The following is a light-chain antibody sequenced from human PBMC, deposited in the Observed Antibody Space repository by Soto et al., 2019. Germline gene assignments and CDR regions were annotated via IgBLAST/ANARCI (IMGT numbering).Light chain of an antibody. CDR2: DAS. Sequence: EIVLTQSPATLSLSPGERATLSCGASQSVSSSYLAWYQQKPGLAHRLLIYDASSRATGIPDRFSGSGSGTDFTLTISRLEPVDFAVYYCQQYGNPPYTFGQGTKLEIK. CDR1: QSVSSSY. V-gene: IGKV3D-20*01. CDR3: QQYGNPPYT. J-gene: IGKJ2*01.